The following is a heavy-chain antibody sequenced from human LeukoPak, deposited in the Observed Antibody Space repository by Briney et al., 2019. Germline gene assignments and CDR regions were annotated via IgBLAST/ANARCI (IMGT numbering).Heavy chain of an antibody. V-gene: IGHV1-18*01. CDR1: GYTFTSYG. D-gene: IGHD6-13*01. Sequence: ASVKVSCKASGYTFTSYGITWVRQAPGQGLEWMGWISAYNGNTNYAQKLQDRVTMTTDTSTNTAYMDLRSLRSDDTAVYYCATSGVAAASLTAFDVWGQGTMVTVSS. CDR2: ISAYNGNT. J-gene: IGHJ3*01. CDR3: ATSGVAAASLTAFDV.